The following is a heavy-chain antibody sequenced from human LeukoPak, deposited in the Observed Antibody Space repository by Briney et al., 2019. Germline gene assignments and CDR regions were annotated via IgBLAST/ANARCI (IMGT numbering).Heavy chain of an antibody. CDR1: GFTFSSYG. D-gene: IGHD3-22*01. Sequence: GGSLRLSCAASGFTFSSYGIHWVRQAPGKGLEWVASLWYDGTNKYYADSVEGRFTISRDNSKNTLYLQMNSLRAEDTAVYYCARARNNYDSSGYSALDYLGQGTLVTVSS. J-gene: IGHJ4*02. V-gene: IGHV3-33*08. CDR3: ARARNNYDSSGYSALDY. CDR2: LWYDGTNK.